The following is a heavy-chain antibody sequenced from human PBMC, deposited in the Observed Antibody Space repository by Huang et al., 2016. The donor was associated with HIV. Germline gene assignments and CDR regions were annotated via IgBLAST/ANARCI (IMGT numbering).Heavy chain of an antibody. V-gene: IGHV3-30*18. CDR3: AKDGADEEWDIDY. CDR1: GFSFSTYG. Sequence: VQLVESGGGVGQPGRSLRRACAATGFSFSTYGVRGVREAPGNGLEWVSVISYDGSNKYYEHSVKGRFTISRDTSENKVYLQMNSLRHEDTAVYYCAKDGADEEWDIDYWGQGTLVTVSS. D-gene: IGHD1-26*01. CDR2: ISYDGSNK. J-gene: IGHJ4*02.